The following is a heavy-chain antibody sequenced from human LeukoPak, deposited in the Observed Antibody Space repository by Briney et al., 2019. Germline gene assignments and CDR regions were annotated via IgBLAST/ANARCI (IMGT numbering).Heavy chain of an antibody. V-gene: IGHV1-18*01. D-gene: IGHD2-2*01. J-gene: IGHJ6*02. CDR3: ARDGVVVVPAAIQSSYYYYGMDV. Sequence: ASVKVSCKASGYTFTSYGISWVRQAPGQGLEWMGWIGAYNGNTNYAQKLQGRVTMTTDTSTSTAYMELRSLRSDDTAVYYCARDGVVVVPAAIQSSYYYYGMDVWGQGTTVTVSS. CDR1: GYTFTSYG. CDR2: IGAYNGNT.